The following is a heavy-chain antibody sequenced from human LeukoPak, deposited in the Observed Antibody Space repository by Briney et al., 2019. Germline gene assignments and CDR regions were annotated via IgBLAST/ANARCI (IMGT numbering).Heavy chain of an antibody. Sequence: GGSLRLSCAASGFTFSSDWMSWVRQAPGKGLECVANIKQDGSEKYYVDSVKGRFTISRDNAKNSLYLQMNSLRAEDTAVYYCARDVRKWLYPYYYGMDVWGQGTTVTVSS. CDR2: IKQDGSEK. J-gene: IGHJ6*02. CDR1: GFTFSSDW. V-gene: IGHV3-7*01. CDR3: ARDVRKWLYPYYYGMDV. D-gene: IGHD3-22*01.